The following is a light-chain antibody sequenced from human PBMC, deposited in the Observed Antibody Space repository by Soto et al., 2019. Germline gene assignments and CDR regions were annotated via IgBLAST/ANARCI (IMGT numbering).Light chain of an antibody. CDR1: SGSIASNY. V-gene: IGLV6-57*01. CDR2: EDN. CDR3: QYYASSNHGV. Sequence: NFMLTQPHSVSESPGKTVTISCTRSSGSIASNYVQWYQQRPGSSPTTVIYEDNQRPSGVPDLISGSIDSSSNSASLTISGLKTEDEAAYYCQYYASSNHGVFGGGTKLTVL. J-gene: IGLJ3*02.